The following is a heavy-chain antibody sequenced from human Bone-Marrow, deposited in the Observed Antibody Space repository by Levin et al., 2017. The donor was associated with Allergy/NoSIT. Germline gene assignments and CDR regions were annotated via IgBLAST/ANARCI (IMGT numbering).Heavy chain of an antibody. CDR2: IYDGGKP. CDR1: GDFISNHY. CDR3: ARANSDPRTRKWSVLGD. Sequence: SETLSLTCSVSGDFISNHYWNWIRQPAGKGLEWIGRIYDGGKPTYNLALKSRVTMSIDTSNSQYSLKLTSGSAADTAVYDGARANSDPRTRKWSVLGDWGRGILVTVSS. J-gene: IGHJ4*02. D-gene: IGHD1-7*01. V-gene: IGHV4-4*07.